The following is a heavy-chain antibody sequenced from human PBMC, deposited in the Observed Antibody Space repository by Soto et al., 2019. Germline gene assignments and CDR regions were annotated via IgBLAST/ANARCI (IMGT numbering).Heavy chain of an antibody. J-gene: IGHJ6*03. CDR1: GFTFSSYW. V-gene: IGHV3-7*01. CDR3: ARIAARGRGWEV. D-gene: IGHD6-13*01. Sequence: EVQLVESGGGLVQPGGSLRLSCVDSGFTFSSYWMSWVRQAPVKGLEWVGNIKQDGSEENYVDSVKGRVTISRDNAKNSMYLQMNSLRVEDTAVYYCARIAARGRGWEVWGKGTTVVVSS. CDR2: IKQDGSEE.